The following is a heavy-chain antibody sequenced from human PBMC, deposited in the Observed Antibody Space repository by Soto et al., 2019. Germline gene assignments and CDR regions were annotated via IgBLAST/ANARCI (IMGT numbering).Heavy chain of an antibody. J-gene: IGHJ4*02. Sequence: SETLSLTCTVSAGSISGNSYYWNWIRQPPGKELEWIGSMYYSGATYHNPSLQSRVTISVDSSKNRFSLHLSSVTAADTAVYYCARHAAYDSVWGKSDGSDYWGQGTLVTVS. CDR2: MYYSGAT. D-gene: IGHD3-16*01. CDR3: ARHAAYDSVWGKSDGSDY. V-gene: IGHV4-39*01. CDR1: AGSISGNSYY.